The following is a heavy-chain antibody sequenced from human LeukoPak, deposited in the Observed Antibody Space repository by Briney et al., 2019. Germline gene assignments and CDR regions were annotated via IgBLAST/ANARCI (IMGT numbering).Heavy chain of an antibody. CDR2: ISSSGSTI. Sequence: AGGSLRLSCAASGFTFSSYEMNWVRQAPGKGLEWVSYISSSGSTIYYADSVKGRFTISRDNAKNPLYLQMNSLRAEDTAVYYCAREEMAASSGIRSDVWGKGTTVTVSS. D-gene: IGHD6-13*01. V-gene: IGHV3-48*03. CDR3: AREEMAASSGIRSDV. CDR1: GFTFSSYE. J-gene: IGHJ6*04.